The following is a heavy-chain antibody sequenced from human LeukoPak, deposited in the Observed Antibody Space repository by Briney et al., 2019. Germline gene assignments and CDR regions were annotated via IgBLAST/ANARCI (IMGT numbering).Heavy chain of an antibody. CDR1: GYSISSGYY. Sequence: PSETLSLTCAVSGYSISSGYYWGWIRQPPGKGLEWIGSIYHSGSTHYNPSLKSRVTISVDTSKNQFSLKLSSVTAADTAVYYCARDWGLGSHLYYFDYWGQGTLVTVSS. CDR3: ARDWGLGSHLYYFDY. CDR2: IYHSGST. J-gene: IGHJ4*02. V-gene: IGHV4-38-2*02. D-gene: IGHD1-26*01.